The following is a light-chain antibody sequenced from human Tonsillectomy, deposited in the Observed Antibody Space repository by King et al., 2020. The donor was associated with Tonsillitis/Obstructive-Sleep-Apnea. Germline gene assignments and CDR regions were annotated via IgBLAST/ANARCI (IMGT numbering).Light chain of an antibody. Sequence: VPSRFSGSGFGTDFTLTISSLQPEDFANYYCHQRYTTLTFAGGTKVEIK. J-gene: IGKJ4*01. CDR3: HQRYTTLT. V-gene: IGKV1-39*01.